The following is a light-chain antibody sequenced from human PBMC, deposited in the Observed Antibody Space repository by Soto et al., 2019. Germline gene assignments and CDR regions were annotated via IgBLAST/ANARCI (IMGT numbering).Light chain of an antibody. V-gene: IGKV4-1*01. Sequence: EIVMTQSPDSLAVSLGERATIKCKSSQSVLYSSNDRSYLAWFQQKPGQPPKALIYWASSRESGVPDRFSGSGSGTDFTLSIRSLQAEDVAVDFCQQYFTTPWTFGQGTKVEI. CDR1: QSVLYSSNDRSY. CDR3: QQYFTTPWT. J-gene: IGKJ1*01. CDR2: WAS.